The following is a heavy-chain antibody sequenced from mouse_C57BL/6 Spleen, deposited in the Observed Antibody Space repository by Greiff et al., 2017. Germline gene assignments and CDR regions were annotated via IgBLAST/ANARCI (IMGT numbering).Heavy chain of an antibody. CDR3: ARGATASYFDY. Sequence: VQLQESGAELVKPGASVKISCKASGYAFSSYWMNWVKQRPGKGLEWIGHIYPGDGDTNYNGKFKGKATLTADKSSSTAYMQLSSLTSEDSAVYFCARGATASYFDYWGQGTTLTVSS. D-gene: IGHD1-2*01. V-gene: IGHV1-80*01. CDR2: IYPGDGDT. J-gene: IGHJ2*01. CDR1: GYAFSSYW.